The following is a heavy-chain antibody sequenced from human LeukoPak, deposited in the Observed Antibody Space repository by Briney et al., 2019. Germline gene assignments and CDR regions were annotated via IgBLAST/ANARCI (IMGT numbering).Heavy chain of an antibody. D-gene: IGHD3-10*01. CDR3: ARAVGGYYGSGSYSANWFDP. V-gene: IGHV1-69*05. Sequence: SVKVSCKASGGTFSSYAISWVRQAPGQGLEWMGRIIPIFGTANYAQKFQGRVTITTGESTSTAYMELSSLRSEDTAVYYCARAVGGYYGSGSYSANWFDPWGQGTLVTVSS. CDR1: GGTFSSYA. J-gene: IGHJ5*02. CDR2: IIPIFGTA.